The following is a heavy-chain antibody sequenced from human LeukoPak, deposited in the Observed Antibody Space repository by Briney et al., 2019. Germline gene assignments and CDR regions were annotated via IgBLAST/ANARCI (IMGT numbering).Heavy chain of an antibody. J-gene: IGHJ4*02. CDR3: ARSLTTLTYEGY. D-gene: IGHD1-1*01. CDR2: INSGSTYT. V-gene: IGHV3-21*01. Sequence: GGSLRLSCAASGFTFSSYWMNWVRQAPGKGLEWVSSINSGSTYTYYTESVKGRFTVSRDNAKNSLFLQMNSLRAEDTAIYYCARSLTTLTYEGYWGQGTLVTVSS. CDR1: GFTFSSYW.